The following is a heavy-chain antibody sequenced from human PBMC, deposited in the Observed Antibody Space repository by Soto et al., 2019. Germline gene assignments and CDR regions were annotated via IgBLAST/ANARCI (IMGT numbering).Heavy chain of an antibody. Sequence: QLQLQESGPGLVKPSETLSLTCTVSGGSISSSSYYWGWIRQPPGKGLEWIGSIYYSGSTYYNPSLKSRVTISVDTSKNQFSLKLSPVTAADTAVYYCARRGSGSYSDYWGQGTLVTVSS. D-gene: IGHD3-10*01. J-gene: IGHJ4*02. CDR1: GGSISSSSYY. CDR3: ARRGSGSYSDY. V-gene: IGHV4-39*01. CDR2: IYYSGST.